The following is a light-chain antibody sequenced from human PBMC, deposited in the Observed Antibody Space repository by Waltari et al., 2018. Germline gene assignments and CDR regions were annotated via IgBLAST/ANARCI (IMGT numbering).Light chain of an antibody. Sequence: SHDLTQQPSVSVSPGQTVRISCPGDTLAKKYVSWYQQRPGQAPVMLIYKDSVRPSEIPERFSASSSGTTATLTITGVQAEDEADYYCQSTDSSDSLFLFGGGTKLTFV. J-gene: IGLJ2*01. CDR1: TLAKKY. CDR2: KDS. V-gene: IGLV3-25*03. CDR3: QSTDSSDSLFL.